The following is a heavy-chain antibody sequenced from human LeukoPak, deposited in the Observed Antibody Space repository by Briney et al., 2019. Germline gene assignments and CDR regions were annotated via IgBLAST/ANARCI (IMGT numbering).Heavy chain of an antibody. CDR1: GYTFTGYY. CDR3: ARDGGAYCGGDCYFADDY. J-gene: IGHJ4*02. CDR2: INPNSGAT. Sequence: ASVKVSCKASGYTFTGYYMHWVRQAPGQGLEWMGWINPNSGATDYAQKFQGRVTMTRDTSISTAYMELSRLRSDDKAVYYCARDGGAYCGGDCYFADDYWGQGTLVTVSS. V-gene: IGHV1-2*02. D-gene: IGHD2-21*02.